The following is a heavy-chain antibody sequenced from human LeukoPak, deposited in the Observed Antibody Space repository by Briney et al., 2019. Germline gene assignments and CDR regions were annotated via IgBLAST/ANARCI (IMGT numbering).Heavy chain of an antibody. J-gene: IGHJ4*02. CDR2: IKQDGSEK. Sequence: GGSLRLSCAASGFTFSSYWMSWVRQAPGKGLEWVANIKQDGSEKYYVDSVKGRSTISRDNAKNSLYLQMNSLRAEDTAVYYCARPALYDSSGYYPPEFDYWGQGTLVTVSS. CDR1: GFTFSSYW. V-gene: IGHV3-7*01. D-gene: IGHD3-22*01. CDR3: ARPALYDSSGYYPPEFDY.